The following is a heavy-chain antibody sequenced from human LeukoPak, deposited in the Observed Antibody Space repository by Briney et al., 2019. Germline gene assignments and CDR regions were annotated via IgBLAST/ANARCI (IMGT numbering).Heavy chain of an antibody. Sequence: SQTLSLTCTVSGGSISSGGYYWSWIRQHPEKGLEWIGYIYYSGSTSYNPSLKSRVSISFDTSKNQFSLKLSSVTAADTAVYYCAREMDYYDSGGYYLQWFDPWGQGTLVTVSS. D-gene: IGHD3-22*01. CDR1: GGSISSGGYY. V-gene: IGHV4-31*03. CDR2: IYYSGST. J-gene: IGHJ5*02. CDR3: AREMDYYDSGGYYLQWFDP.